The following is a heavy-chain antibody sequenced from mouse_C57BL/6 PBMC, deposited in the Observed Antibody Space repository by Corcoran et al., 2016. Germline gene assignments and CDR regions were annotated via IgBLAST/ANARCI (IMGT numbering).Heavy chain of an antibody. D-gene: IGHD1-1*01. CDR2: IFPGSGST. CDR3: ARTLNYYGSTYAMDY. J-gene: IGHJ4*01. CDR1: GYTFTDYY. Sequence: QVQLQQSGPELVKPGASVKISCKASGYTFTDYYINWVKQRPGQGLEWIGWIFPGSGSTYYNEKFKGKATLTVDKSFSTAYMLLSSLTSEDSAVYFCARTLNYYGSTYAMDYWGQGTSVTVSS. V-gene: IGHV1-75*01.